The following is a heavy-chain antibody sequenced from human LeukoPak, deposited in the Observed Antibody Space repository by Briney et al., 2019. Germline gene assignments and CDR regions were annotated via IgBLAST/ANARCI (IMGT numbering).Heavy chain of an antibody. D-gene: IGHD1-7*01. CDR2: IYSGGST. J-gene: IGHJ4*02. V-gene: IGHV3-53*01. CDR3: ARMNFASSFDY. CDR1: GFTVSSNY. Sequence: GGSLRLSCAASGFTVSSNYMSWVRQAPGKGLEWVSVIYSGGSTYYADSVKGRFTISRDNSKNTLYLQMNSLRAEDTAVYYCARMNFASSFDYWGQGTLVTVSS.